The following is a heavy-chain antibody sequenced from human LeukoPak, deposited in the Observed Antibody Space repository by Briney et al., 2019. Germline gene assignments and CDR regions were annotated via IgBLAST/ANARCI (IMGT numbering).Heavy chain of an antibody. CDR2: IYNSGST. V-gene: IGHV4-38-2*02. J-gene: IGHJ6*04. Sequence: SETLSLTCTVSGYSMSSGYYWGWIRPPPGKGLEWIGNIYNSGSTYYNPALKSRVTISVDTSKNQFSLKLSSVTAADTAVYYCARGQYYDLWSGYFLDVWGKGTTVTVSS. D-gene: IGHD3-3*01. CDR1: GYSMSSGYY. CDR3: ARGQYYDLWSGYFLDV.